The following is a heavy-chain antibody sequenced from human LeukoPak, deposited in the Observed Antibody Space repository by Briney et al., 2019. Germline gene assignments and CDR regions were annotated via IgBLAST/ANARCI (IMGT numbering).Heavy chain of an antibody. V-gene: IGHV1-18*01. Sequence: ASVKVSCKASGYTFTSYGISWVRQAPGQELEWMGWISAYNGNTNYAQKLQGRVTMTTYTSTSTAYMELRSLRSDDTAVYYCARDPIGSRWPYYFDYWGQGTLVTVSS. CDR2: ISAYNGNT. J-gene: IGHJ4*02. CDR1: GYTFTSYG. CDR3: ARDPIGSRWPYYFDY. D-gene: IGHD6-13*01.